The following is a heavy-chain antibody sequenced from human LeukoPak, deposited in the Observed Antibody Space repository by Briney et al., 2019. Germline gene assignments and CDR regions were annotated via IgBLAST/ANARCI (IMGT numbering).Heavy chain of an antibody. D-gene: IGHD3-10*01. Sequence: SETLSLTCTVSGGSFSSYYWSWIRQPPGKGLEWIGYIYYSGSTNYNPSLKSRVTISVDTSKNQFSLKLSSVTAADTAVYYCARGTWSYGSGSSYFDYWGQGTLVTVSS. V-gene: IGHV4-59*01. CDR3: ARGTWSYGSGSSYFDY. CDR1: GGSFSSYY. J-gene: IGHJ4*02. CDR2: IYYSGST.